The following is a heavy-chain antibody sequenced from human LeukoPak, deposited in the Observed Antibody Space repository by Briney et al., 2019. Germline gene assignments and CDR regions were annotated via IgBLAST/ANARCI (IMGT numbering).Heavy chain of an antibody. CDR1: GGSFSGYY. CDR2: SNHSGST. D-gene: IGHD3-22*01. V-gene: IGHV4-34*01. Sequence: SETLSLTCAVYGGSFSGYYWSSIRQPPGKGLEWIGKSNHSGSTNYNPSLKSRVTISVDTSKNQFSLKLSSVTAADTAVYYCARAKRVYYYDSSGHGFGMDVWGQGTTVTVSS. CDR3: ARAKRVYYYDSSGHGFGMDV. J-gene: IGHJ6*02.